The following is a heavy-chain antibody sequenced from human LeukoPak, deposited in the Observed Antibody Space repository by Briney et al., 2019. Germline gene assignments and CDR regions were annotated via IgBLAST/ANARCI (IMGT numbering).Heavy chain of an antibody. D-gene: IGHD5-18*01. J-gene: IGHJ4*02. Sequence: GGSLRLSCAASGFTFSSYSMNWVRQAPGKGLEWVSSISSSSSYIYYADSVKGRFTISRDNSKNTLYLQMNSLRAEDTAVYYCAKALAGSLVGGYTYGYNCDYWGQGTLVTVSS. CDR3: AKALAGSLVGGYTYGYNCDY. CDR1: GFTFSSYS. CDR2: ISSSSSYI. V-gene: IGHV3-21*04.